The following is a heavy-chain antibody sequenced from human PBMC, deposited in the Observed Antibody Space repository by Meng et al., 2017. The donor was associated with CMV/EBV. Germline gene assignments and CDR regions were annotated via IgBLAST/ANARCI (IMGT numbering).Heavy chain of an antibody. CDR1: GGTFSSYA. J-gene: IGHJ1*01. Sequence: SAKVSCKASGGTFSSYAISWVRQAPGQGLEWMGGIIPIFGTANYAQKFQGRVTITTDESTSTAYMELSSLRSEDTAVYYCVRSYCSSTSCYIPPEYFQHWGQGTLVTVSS. CDR2: IIPIFGTA. D-gene: IGHD2-2*02. V-gene: IGHV1-69*05. CDR3: VRSYCSSTSCYIPPEYFQH.